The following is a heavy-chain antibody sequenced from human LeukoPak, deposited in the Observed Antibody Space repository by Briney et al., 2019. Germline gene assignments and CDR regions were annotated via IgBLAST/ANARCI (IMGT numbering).Heavy chain of an antibody. V-gene: IGHV3-30*04. D-gene: IGHD3-10*01. CDR1: GFTFSSFA. CDR2: ISYDGSNK. J-gene: IGHJ4*02. CDR3: ARDRASGSPAGFDY. Sequence: GGSLRLSCAASGFTFSSFAMHWVRQAPGKGLEWVAVISYDGSNKYYADSVEGRFTISRDNSKNTLYLQMNSLRAEDTAVFYCARDRASGSPAGFDYWGQGTLVTVSS.